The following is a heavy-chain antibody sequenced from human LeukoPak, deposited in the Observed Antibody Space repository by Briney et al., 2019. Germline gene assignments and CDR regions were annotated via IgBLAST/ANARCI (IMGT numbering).Heavy chain of an antibody. J-gene: IGHJ4*02. D-gene: IGHD3-16*01. V-gene: IGHV3-53*01. Sequence: PGGSLRLSCAASGFTVSSNYMSWVRQAPGKGLEWVSVIYSGGSTYYAASVKGRFTISRDNSKNTLDLQMNSLRAEDTAVYYCARDNLGDGAFVDYWGQGTLVTVSS. CDR1: GFTVSSNY. CDR3: ARDNLGDGAFVDY. CDR2: IYSGGST.